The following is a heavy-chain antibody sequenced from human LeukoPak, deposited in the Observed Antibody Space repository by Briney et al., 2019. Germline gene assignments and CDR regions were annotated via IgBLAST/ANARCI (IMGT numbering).Heavy chain of an antibody. CDR3: AKDVYSSGWYGYFDY. CDR2: IWCDGSNK. CDR1: GFTFSSYG. J-gene: IGHJ4*02. D-gene: IGHD6-19*01. Sequence: PGGSLRLSCAASGFTFSSYGMHWVRQAPGKGLEWVAVIWCDGSNKYYADSVKGRFTISRDNSKNTLYLQMNSLRAEDTAVYYCAKDVYSSGWYGYFDYWGQGTLVTVSS. V-gene: IGHV3-33*06.